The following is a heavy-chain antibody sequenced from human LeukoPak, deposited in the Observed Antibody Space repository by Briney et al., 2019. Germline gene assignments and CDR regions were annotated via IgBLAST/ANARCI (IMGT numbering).Heavy chain of an antibody. CDR1: GGSISSSSYY. D-gene: IGHD6-13*01. J-gene: IGHJ5*02. V-gene: IGHV4-39*07. Sequence: PSETLSLTCTVSGGSISSSSYYWGWIRQPPGKGLEWIGSIYYSGSTYYNPSLKSRVTISVDTSKNQFSLKLSSVTAADTAVYYCAREEAIPRYSSSWYKGNWFDPWGQGTLVTVSS. CDR2: IYYSGST. CDR3: AREEAIPRYSSSWYKGNWFDP.